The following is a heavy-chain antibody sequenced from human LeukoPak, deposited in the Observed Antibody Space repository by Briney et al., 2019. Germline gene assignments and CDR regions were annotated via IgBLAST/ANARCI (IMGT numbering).Heavy chain of an antibody. D-gene: IGHD2-2*01. CDR3: AIDCSSTSCYN. V-gene: IGHV3-30-3*01. J-gene: IGHJ4*02. CDR2: ISYDGSNK. Sequence: GRSLRLSCAASGFTFSSYAMHWVRQAPGKGLEWVAVISYDGSNKYYADSVKGRFTISRDNSKNTLYLQMNSLGAEDTAVYYCAIDCSSTSCYNWGQGTLVTVSS. CDR1: GFTFSSYA.